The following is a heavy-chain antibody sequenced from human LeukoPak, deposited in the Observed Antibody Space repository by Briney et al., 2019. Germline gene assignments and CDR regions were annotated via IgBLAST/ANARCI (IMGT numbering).Heavy chain of an antibody. Sequence: QPGGSLRLSCATSGFTFRSYVMSWVRQAPGKGLECVSYISSGGSAIYYADSMKGRFTISRDNAKNSLYLQMNSLRAEDTAVYYCARDFGYSYDYWGQGTLVTVSS. D-gene: IGHD1-26*01. V-gene: IGHV3-48*03. CDR2: ISSGGSAI. J-gene: IGHJ4*02. CDR1: GFTFRSYV. CDR3: ARDFGYSYDY.